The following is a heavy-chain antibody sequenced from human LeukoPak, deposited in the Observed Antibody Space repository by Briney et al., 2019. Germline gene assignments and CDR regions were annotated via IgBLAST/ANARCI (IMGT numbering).Heavy chain of an antibody. CDR2: IYTGGKT. CDR3: ARDLCTSTNCYGAFDY. V-gene: IGHV3-23*03. CDR1: GFTFSSYA. Sequence: GGSLGLSCAASGFTFSSYAMSWVRQAPGKGLEWVSIIYTGGKTYYADSVKGRFTISRDNSKNTVYLQMNSLRAEDTAVYYCARDLCTSTNCYGAFDYWGQGTLVTVSS. D-gene: IGHD2-2*01. J-gene: IGHJ4*02.